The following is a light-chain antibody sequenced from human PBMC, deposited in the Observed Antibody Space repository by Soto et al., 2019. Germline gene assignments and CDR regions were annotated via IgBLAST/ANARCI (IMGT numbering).Light chain of an antibody. Sequence: DIQMTQSPSSLSASVGDRVTITCRASQNISSYLNWYQQKPGKAPKLLIYAASSLQSGVPSRFSGSGSGTDFTLTISRVEPEDFAVYYCQQYGSSPRTFGQGTKVDIK. CDR3: QQYGSSPRT. CDR1: QNISSY. CDR2: AAS. V-gene: IGKV1-39*01. J-gene: IGKJ1*01.